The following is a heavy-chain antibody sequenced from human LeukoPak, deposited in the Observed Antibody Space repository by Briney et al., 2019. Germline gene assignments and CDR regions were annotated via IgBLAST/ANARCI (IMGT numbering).Heavy chain of an antibody. D-gene: IGHD2-21*02. CDR2: INPNNGGT. Sequence: GASVKVSCKASGYTFTGYYMHWVRQAPGQGLELMGWINPNNGGTYYAQKLQGRVTMTWDTSICTAYMELTGLRSDDTAVYYCARAAYCGGDCYYYFDYWGQGTLVTVSS. CDR1: GYTFTGYY. CDR3: ARAAYCGGDCYYYFDY. J-gene: IGHJ4*02. V-gene: IGHV1-2*02.